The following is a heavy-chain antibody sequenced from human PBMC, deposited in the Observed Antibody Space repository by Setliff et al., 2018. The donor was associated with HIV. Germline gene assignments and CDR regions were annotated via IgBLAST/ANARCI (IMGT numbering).Heavy chain of an antibody. Sequence: SETLSLTCAVYGGSFSGYFWSWIRQSPGKGLQWIGEINHSGSTTYNPSLKSRVTISVDTSKNQFSLKLSAVTAADTALYYCARSGALATSTWGPFEYWGHGNQVTVSS. D-gene: IGHD6-19*01. CDR3: ARSGALATSTWGPFEY. CDR2: INHSGST. J-gene: IGHJ4*01. CDR1: GGSFSGYF. V-gene: IGHV4-34*01.